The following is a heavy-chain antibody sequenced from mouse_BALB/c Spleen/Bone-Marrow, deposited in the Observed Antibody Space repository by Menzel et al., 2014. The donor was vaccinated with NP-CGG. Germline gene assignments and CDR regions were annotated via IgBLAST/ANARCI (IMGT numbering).Heavy chain of an antibody. CDR2: IWGDGSP. Sequence: QVQPQQSGPGLVAPSQSLSITCTVSGFSLTVHSINWVRQPPGKGLEWLGMIWGDGSPDYNSVLKSRLSISKDNSKSQVFLKMNSLQTDDTARYCCVRDGYLHVMDYWGQGTSVTVSS. J-gene: IGHJ4*01. CDR3: VRDGYLHVMDY. V-gene: IGHV2-6-7*01. D-gene: IGHD5-1*01. CDR1: GFSLTVHS.